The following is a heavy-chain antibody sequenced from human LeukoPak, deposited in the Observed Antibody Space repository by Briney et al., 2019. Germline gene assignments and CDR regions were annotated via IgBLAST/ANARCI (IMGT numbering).Heavy chain of an antibody. J-gene: IGHJ6*03. Sequence: PGGSLRLSCAASGFTFSSYSMNWVRQAPGKGLEWVSYISSSGSTIYYADSVKGRFTISRDNSKNTLYLQMNSLRAEDTAVYYCANIGSGAYDILTGYYYSYYYMDVWGKGTTVTISS. CDR2: ISSSGSTI. V-gene: IGHV3-48*01. CDR3: ANIGSGAYDILTGYYYSYYYMDV. D-gene: IGHD3-9*01. CDR1: GFTFSSYS.